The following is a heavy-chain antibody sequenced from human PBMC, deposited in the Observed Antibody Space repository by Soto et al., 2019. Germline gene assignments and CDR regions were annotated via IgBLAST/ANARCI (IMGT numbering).Heavy chain of an antibody. D-gene: IGHD2-15*01. CDR2: LLPISGTA. V-gene: IGHV1-69*06. CDR3: ALAVCSAPYFGMDV. CDR1: RGTFSTYG. Sequence: QVQLVQSGAEVKKPGSSVTVSCMASRGTFSTYGINWVRQASGQGLEWVGGLLPISGTANYAQKFQGRVTIVADKSTTTAYMDLSSLSSEYTAVYYCALAVCSAPYFGMDVWGQGTTITVS. J-gene: IGHJ6*02.